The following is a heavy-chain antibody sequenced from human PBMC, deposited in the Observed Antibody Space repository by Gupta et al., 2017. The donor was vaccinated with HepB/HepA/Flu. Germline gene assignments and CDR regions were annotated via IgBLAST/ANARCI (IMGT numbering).Heavy chain of an antibody. CDR2: ISSSSSYI. D-gene: IGHD5-18*01. CDR1: GFTFSSYS. V-gene: IGHV3-21*01. CDR3: AREGRDTAMTN. J-gene: IGHJ4*02. Sequence: EVQLVESGGGLVKPGGSLRLSCAASGFTFSSYSMNWVRQAPGKGREWVSAISSSSSYIYDADAVKGRFTIARDNAKNSLYLKMKSLRAEETAVYYCAREGRDTAMTNGGQGTLVTVSS.